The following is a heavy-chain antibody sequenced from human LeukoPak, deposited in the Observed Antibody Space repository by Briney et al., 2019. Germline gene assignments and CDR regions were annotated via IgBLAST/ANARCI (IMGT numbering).Heavy chain of an antibody. CDR3: VRGVGATRGRFDP. V-gene: IGHV4-30-4*08. J-gene: IGHJ5*02. Sequence: SETLSLTCTVSGDSISRGDYYWSWVRQPPRKGLVWIGYIYYNGNTYYNPSLKSRLTISVDTSKNQFSLKLSSVTAADTAVYYCVRGVGATRGRFDPWGQGTLVTVSS. CDR1: GDSISRGDYY. CDR2: IYYNGNT. D-gene: IGHD1-26*01.